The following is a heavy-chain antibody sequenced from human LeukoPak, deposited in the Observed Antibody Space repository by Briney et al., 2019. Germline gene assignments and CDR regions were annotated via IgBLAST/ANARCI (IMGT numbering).Heavy chain of an antibody. CDR3: ARISIAVVPAYFDY. CDR1: GGSISSSNYY. Sequence: SETLSLTCTVFGGSISSSNYYWGWIRQPPGKGLEWVATIYYTGTTYYNLSLKSRVTISVDTSKNLFSLNLTSVTAADTAVYYCARISIAVVPAYFDYWGQGTLVTVSS. D-gene: IGHD2-2*01. J-gene: IGHJ4*02. V-gene: IGHV4-39*01. CDR2: IYYTGTT.